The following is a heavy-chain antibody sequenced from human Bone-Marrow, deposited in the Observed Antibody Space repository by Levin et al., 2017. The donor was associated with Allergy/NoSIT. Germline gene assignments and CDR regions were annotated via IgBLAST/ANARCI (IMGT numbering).Heavy chain of an antibody. CDR1: GGSISSGGYS. Sequence: PSETLSLTCAVSGGSISSGGYSWSWIRQPPGKGLEWIGHIYHSGSTYYNPSLKSRVTISVDRSKNQFSLKLNSVTAADTAVYYCGREYSSGWANWFDPWGQGTLVTVSS. V-gene: IGHV4-30-2*01. CDR2: IYHSGST. CDR3: GREYSSGWANWFDP. J-gene: IGHJ5*02. D-gene: IGHD6-19*01.